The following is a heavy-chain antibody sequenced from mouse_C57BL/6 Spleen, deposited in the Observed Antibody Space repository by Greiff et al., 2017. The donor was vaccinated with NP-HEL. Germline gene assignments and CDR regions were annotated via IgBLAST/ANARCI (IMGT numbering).Heavy chain of an antibody. CDR1: GYTFTSYW. CDR3: ARRKEYGNYPFFDY. CDR2: IHPNSGST. V-gene: IGHV1-64*01. Sequence: QVQLQQPGAELVKPGASVKLSCKASGYTFTSYWMHWVKQRPGQGLEWIGMIHPNSGSTNYNEKFKSKATLTVDKSSRTAHMQLRSLTYEEAAVDYCARRKEYGNYPFFDYWGQGTTLTVSS. D-gene: IGHD2-1*01. J-gene: IGHJ2*01.